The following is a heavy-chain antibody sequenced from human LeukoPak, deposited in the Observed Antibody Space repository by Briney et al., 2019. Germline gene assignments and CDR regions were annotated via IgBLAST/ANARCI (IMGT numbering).Heavy chain of an antibody. Sequence: GGSLRLSCAASGFTFNNYAMTWVRQAPGKGLEWVSAISGNTRSTYYADSVKGRFTISRDNSKNTLYLQMNSLRAEDTAVYYCAKDRYSSSWYPQYYFDYWGQGTLVTVSS. CDR3: AKDRYSSSWYPQYYFDY. J-gene: IGHJ4*02. CDR2: ISGNTRST. V-gene: IGHV3-23*01. CDR1: GFTFNNYA. D-gene: IGHD6-13*01.